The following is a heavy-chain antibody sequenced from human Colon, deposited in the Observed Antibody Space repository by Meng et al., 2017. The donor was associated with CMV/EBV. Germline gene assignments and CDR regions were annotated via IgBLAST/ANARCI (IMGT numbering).Heavy chain of an antibody. CDR3: TTVQWGAVH. V-gene: IGHV3-15*07. D-gene: IGHD1-26*01. CDR1: GLTYSNAW. J-gene: IGHJ4*02. CDR2: ITSETDGGTI. Sequence: LSGAGSGLTYSNAWMTWVRQAPGKGIEWVGRITSETDGGTIDYAAPVRGRFTISRDDSEDTLYLQMNSLKTEDTAVYYCTTVQWGAVHWGQGALVTVSS.